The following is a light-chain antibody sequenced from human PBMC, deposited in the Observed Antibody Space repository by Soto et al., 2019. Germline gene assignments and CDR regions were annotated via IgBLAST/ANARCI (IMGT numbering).Light chain of an antibody. CDR3: QQYNSASWT. CDR2: GAS. J-gene: IGKJ1*01. V-gene: IGKV3-15*01. Sequence: EIVMTQSPATLSVSPGERATLSCRASQSVSSNLAWYQQKPGQAPRLLIYGASTRATGIPARFSGSGSGTEFTLTISSLQSEDFAVYYCQQYNSASWTFGQGTKVDIK. CDR1: QSVSSN.